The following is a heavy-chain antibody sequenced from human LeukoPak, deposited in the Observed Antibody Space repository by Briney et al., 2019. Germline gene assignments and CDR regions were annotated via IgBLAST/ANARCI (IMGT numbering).Heavy chain of an antibody. J-gene: IGHJ6*03. CDR3: ARDWYYYDSSGYYDALYYYYYMDV. D-gene: IGHD3-22*01. CDR2: INPSGGRT. V-gene: IGHV1-46*01. CDR1: GYTFTSYF. Sequence: ASVKVSCKASGYTFTSYFIHWVRQAPGQGLELMGIINPSGGRTSYAQKFQGRVTMTRDMSTSTVYMEVSSLRSEDTAVYYCARDWYYYDSSGYYDALYYYYYMDVWGKGTTVTVSS.